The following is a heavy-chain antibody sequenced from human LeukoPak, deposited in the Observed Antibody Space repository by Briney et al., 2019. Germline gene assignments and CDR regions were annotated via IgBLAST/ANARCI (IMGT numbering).Heavy chain of an antibody. D-gene: IGHD6-13*01. CDR3: ARDRGQQLGKAFDI. V-gene: IGHV1-2*02. CDR2: INPNSGGT. Sequence: ASVKVSCKASGYTFTGYYMHWARQAPGQGLEWMGWINPNSGGTNYAQKFQGRVSMTRDTSISTAYMELSRLRSDDTAVYYCARDRGQQLGKAFDIWGQGTMVTVSS. J-gene: IGHJ3*02. CDR1: GYTFTGYY.